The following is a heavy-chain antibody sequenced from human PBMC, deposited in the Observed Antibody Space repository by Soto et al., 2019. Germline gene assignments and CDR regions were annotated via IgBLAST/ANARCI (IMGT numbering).Heavy chain of an antibody. J-gene: IGHJ4*02. D-gene: IGHD2-2*01. CDR3: ASRLVADIVVVPAAENYTDY. CDR2: IIPIFGTA. V-gene: IGHV1-69*13. Sequence: GASVKVSCKASGGTFSSYAISWVRQAPGQGLEWMGGIIPIFGTANYAQKFQGRVTITADESTSTAYMELSSLRSEDTAVYYCASRLVADIVVVPAAENYTDYWGQGTLVTVSS. CDR1: GGTFSSYA.